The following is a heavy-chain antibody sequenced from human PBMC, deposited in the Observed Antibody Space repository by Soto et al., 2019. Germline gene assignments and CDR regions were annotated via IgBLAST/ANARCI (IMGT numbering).Heavy chain of an antibody. CDR3: ARVRWIVATKFSGGMDV. Sequence: GGSLRLSCAASGFTVSSNYMSWVRQAPGKGLEWVSVIYSGGSTYYADSVKGRFTISRDNSKNTLYLQMNSLRAEDTAVYYCARVRWIVATKFSGGMDVWGQGTTVTVSS. D-gene: IGHD5-12*01. CDR1: GFTVSSNY. J-gene: IGHJ6*02. V-gene: IGHV3-53*01. CDR2: IYSGGST.